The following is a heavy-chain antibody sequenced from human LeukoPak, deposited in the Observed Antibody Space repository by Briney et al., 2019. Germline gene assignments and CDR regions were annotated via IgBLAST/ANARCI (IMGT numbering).Heavy chain of an antibody. CDR1: GYTFTGYY. Sequence: ASVKVSCTASGYTFTGYYMHWVRQAPGQGLEWMGWINPNSGGTNYAQKFQGWVTMTRDTSISTAYMELSRLRSDDTAVYYCARDRGYCSGGSCMHGMDVWGKGTTVTVSS. CDR3: ARDRGYCSGGSCMHGMDV. V-gene: IGHV1-2*04. CDR2: INPNSGGT. J-gene: IGHJ6*04. D-gene: IGHD2-15*01.